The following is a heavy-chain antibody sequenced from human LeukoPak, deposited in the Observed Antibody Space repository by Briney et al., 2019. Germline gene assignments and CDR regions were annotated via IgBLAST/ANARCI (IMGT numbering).Heavy chain of an antibody. V-gene: IGHV1-18*01. CDR3: ARDSDFWSGYYYNWLDP. D-gene: IGHD3-3*01. J-gene: IGHJ5*02. Sequence: GASVKVSCKASGYTFTSYGISWVRQAPGQGLEWMGWISAYNGNTNYAQKLQGRVTMTTDTSTSTAYMELRSLRSDDTAVYYCARDSDFWSGYYYNWLDPWGQGTLVTVSS. CDR1: GYTFTSYG. CDR2: ISAYNGNT.